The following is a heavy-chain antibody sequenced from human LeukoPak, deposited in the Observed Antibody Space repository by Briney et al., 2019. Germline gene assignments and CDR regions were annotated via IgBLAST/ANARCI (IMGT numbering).Heavy chain of an antibody. CDR2: ISGSGGST. Sequence: GGSLRLSCAASAFTFSSYAMSWVRQAPGKGLEWVSAISGSGGSTYYADSVKGPFTISRDNSKNTLYLQMNSLRAEDTAVYYCAKVGGRYYYDSLNWFNPWGQGTLVTVSS. V-gene: IGHV3-23*01. J-gene: IGHJ5*02. CDR1: AFTFSSYA. CDR3: AKVGGRYYYDSLNWFNP. D-gene: IGHD3-22*01.